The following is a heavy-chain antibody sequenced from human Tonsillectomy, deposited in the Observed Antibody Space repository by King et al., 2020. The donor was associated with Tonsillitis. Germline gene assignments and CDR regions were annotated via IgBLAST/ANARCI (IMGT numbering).Heavy chain of an antibody. Sequence: QVQLQESGPGLVKPSQTLSLTCTVSGGSISSAGYYWSWIRQHPGKGLEWIGYISYSGNTFYNPSLKSRLTISLDTSKNQFSLKVPSVNAADTAVYYCASTSPRYYYYYMDVWGKGTTVTVSS. CDR2: ISYSGNT. D-gene: IGHD3-16*01. CDR3: ASTSPRYYYYYMDV. CDR1: GGSISSAGYY. J-gene: IGHJ6*03. V-gene: IGHV4-31*03.